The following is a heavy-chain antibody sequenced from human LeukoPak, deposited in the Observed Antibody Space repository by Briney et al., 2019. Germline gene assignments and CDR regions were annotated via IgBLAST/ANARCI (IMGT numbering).Heavy chain of an antibody. V-gene: IGHV3-23*01. D-gene: IGHD7-27*01. Sequence: PGGSLRLSCAASGLTFSSHAMNWVRQAPGRGLEWVSYISGGGDDTHYADSVRGRFTVSRDNSKNTLFLLMSSLKDEDTAFYYCAKTPASDFWGPLDYWGQGTLVSVSS. CDR2: ISGGGDDT. CDR3: AKTPASDFWGPLDY. J-gene: IGHJ4*02. CDR1: GLTFSSHA.